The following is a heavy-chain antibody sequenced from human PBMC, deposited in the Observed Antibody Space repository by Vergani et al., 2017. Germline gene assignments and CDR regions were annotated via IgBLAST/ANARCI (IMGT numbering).Heavy chain of an antibody. CDR2: TRNKANSYTT. CDR1: GFTFSSYA. V-gene: IGHV3-72*01. Sequence: EVRLLESGGGLVQPGGSLRLSCAASGFTFSSYAMSWVRQAPGKGLEWVGRTRNKANSYTTEYAASVKGRFTISRDNAKNSLYLQMNSLRAEDAAVYYCARDRGTIFGVVTTYYYYGMDVWGQGTTVTVSS. D-gene: IGHD3-3*01. CDR3: ARDRGTIFGVVTTYYYYGMDV. J-gene: IGHJ6*02.